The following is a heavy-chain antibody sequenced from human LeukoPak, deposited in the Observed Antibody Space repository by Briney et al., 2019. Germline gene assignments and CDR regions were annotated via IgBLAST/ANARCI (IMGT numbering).Heavy chain of an antibody. CDR2: IKQYGSEK. D-gene: IGHD6-19*01. CDR1: GFTFSSYW. V-gene: IGHV3-7*01. J-gene: IGHJ6*03. CDR3: VRDNSGWYRPALGRETAYYYYYCMDV. Sequence: PGGSLRLSCAASGFTFSSYWMSWVRQAPGKGLEWVANIKQYGSEKYYVDSVKGRFTISRDNAKHSLYLQMNSVKTENTAVYYCVRDNSGWYRPALGRETAYYYYYCMDVWGKGTTVTVSS.